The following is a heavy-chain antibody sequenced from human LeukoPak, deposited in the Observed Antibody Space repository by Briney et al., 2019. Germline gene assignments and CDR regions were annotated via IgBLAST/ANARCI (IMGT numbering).Heavy chain of an antibody. CDR1: GFTFSSFA. Sequence: GGSLGLSCAASGFTFSSFAMTWVRQAPGKGLEWVSGFDGNGPNTYYADSVKGRWTISRDNSRNTLYLEMNSLRAEDTAVYYCAGYSGYEITFDYWGQGTLVTVSS. CDR2: FDGNGPNT. V-gene: IGHV3-23*01. D-gene: IGHD5-12*01. CDR3: AGYSGYEITFDY. J-gene: IGHJ4*02.